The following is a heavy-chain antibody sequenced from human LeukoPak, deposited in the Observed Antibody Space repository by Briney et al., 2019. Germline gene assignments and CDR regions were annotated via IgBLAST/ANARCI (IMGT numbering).Heavy chain of an antibody. Sequence: PSETLSLTCTVSGDSMSPYYWSWIRQPLGKGLEWIGYIYYGGSTNYNPSLKSRVTISVDTSKNQFSLKLSSVTAADTAVYYCARGPGREEDWFDPWGQGTLVTVSS. CDR1: GDSMSPYY. D-gene: IGHD3-10*01. V-gene: IGHV4-59*01. CDR3: ARGPGREEDWFDP. CDR2: IYYGGST. J-gene: IGHJ5*02.